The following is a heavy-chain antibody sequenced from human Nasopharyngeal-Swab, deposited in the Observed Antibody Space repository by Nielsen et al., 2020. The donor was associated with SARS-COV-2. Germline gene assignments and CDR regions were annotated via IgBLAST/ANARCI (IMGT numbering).Heavy chain of an antibody. CDR3: ARSVVGGYYYQEHAFDI. D-gene: IGHD3-22*01. J-gene: IGHJ3*02. CDR1: GFTFSDYY. Sequence: GGSLRLSCAASGFTFSDYYMSWIRQAPGKGLEWVSYISSSGSTIYYADSVKGRFTISRDNAKNSLYLQMNSLRAEDTAVYYCARSVVGGYYYQEHAFDIWGQGTMVTVSS. CDR2: ISSSGSTI. V-gene: IGHV3-11*04.